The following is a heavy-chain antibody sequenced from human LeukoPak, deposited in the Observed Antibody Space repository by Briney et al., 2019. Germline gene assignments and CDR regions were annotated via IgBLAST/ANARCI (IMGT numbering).Heavy chain of an antibody. J-gene: IGHJ5*02. V-gene: IGHV3-21*01. D-gene: IGHD2-15*01. CDR2: ISSSSSSI. CDR3: ASCSGRSCHLKWFDP. CDR1: GFTFSSYS. Sequence: GGSLRLSCAASGFTFSSYSMTWVRQAPGKGLEWVSSISSSSSSIYYADSVKGRFTISRDNAKNSLYLQMSSLRAEDTAVYYCASCSGRSCHLKWFDPWGQGTLVTVSS.